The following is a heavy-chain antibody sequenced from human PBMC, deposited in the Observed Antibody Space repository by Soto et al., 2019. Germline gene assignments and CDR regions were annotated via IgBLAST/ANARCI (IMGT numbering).Heavy chain of an antibody. CDR1: GYTFKSHD. CDR2: MNPNSGLS. J-gene: IGHJ5*02. Sequence: QVRLVQSGAEVRKPGASVKVSCRASGYTFKSHDINWVRQVTGQGLEWVGWMNPNSGLSGSTQNFQGRVAMTSDNTVTTAYMDLNRLTSDDTAVYYCARGPHTSSYRASGYWFDLWGQGTLVIVSP. V-gene: IGHV1-8*01. D-gene: IGHD3-22*01. CDR3: ARGPHTSSYRASGYWFDL.